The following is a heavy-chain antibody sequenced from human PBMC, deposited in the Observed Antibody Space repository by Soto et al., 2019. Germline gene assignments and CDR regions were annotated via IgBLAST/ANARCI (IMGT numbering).Heavy chain of an antibody. CDR1: GFTFSSHA. D-gene: IGHD3-10*01. Sequence: PGGSLRLSCAASGFTFSSHAMSWVRQAPGKGLEWVSAISGSGGSTYYADSVKGRFTISRDNSKNTLYLQMNSLRAEDTAVYYCAKDSHPTTPPAHSDWGQGTLVTVSS. CDR2: ISGSGGST. V-gene: IGHV3-23*01. CDR3: AKDSHPTTPPAHSD. J-gene: IGHJ4*02.